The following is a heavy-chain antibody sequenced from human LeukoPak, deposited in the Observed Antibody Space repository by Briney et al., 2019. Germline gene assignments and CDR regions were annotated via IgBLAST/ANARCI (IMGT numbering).Heavy chain of an antibody. V-gene: IGHV3-21*01. D-gene: IGHD5-18*01. CDR1: GFIFNNYN. J-gene: IGHJ3*02. CDR2: ISSSDSRYI. CDR3: ARDRWDSYGLPDAFDI. Sequence: PGGSLRLSCAASGFIFNNYNMNWVRQAPGKGLEWVSSISSSDSRYIYYADSVKGRFTISRDNAKNSLYLQMNSLRAEDTAVYYCARDRWDSYGLPDAFDIWGQGTMVTVSS.